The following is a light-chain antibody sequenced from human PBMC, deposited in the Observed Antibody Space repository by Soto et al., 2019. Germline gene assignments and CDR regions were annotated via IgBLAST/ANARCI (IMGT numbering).Light chain of an antibody. CDR1: QISGRNF. Sequence: ERVFWRFKGRLCLVSGESVTVSCQTSQISGRNFLAWYQQKPGQAPRRLIYASSNRATGIPDRFIGSASGADFTLTIDKLEPEDFAVYDCPRYGTAPPIGQGTRLEIK. CDR3: PRYGTAPP. CDR2: ASS. V-gene: IGKV3-20*01. J-gene: IGKJ5*01.